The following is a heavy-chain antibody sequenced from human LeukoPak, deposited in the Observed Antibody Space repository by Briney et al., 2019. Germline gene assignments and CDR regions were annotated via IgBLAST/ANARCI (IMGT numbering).Heavy chain of an antibody. J-gene: IGHJ5*02. CDR3: ARDPRPNRNNWFDT. V-gene: IGHV4-59*01. D-gene: IGHD2/OR15-2a*01. CDR2: IYYTGGT. Sequence: SETLSLTCSVSGGSLSPYYWNWIRQSPGKGLEWIGHIYYTGGTIYNPSLKSRVTMSLDTSKNQFSLNLNSVTAADTAVYYCARDPRPNRNNWFDTWGQGPLVTVSP. CDR1: GGSLSPYY.